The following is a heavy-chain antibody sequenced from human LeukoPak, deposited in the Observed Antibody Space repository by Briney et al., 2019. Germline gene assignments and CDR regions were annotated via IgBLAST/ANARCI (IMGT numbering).Heavy chain of an antibody. CDR2: ISSSGSTI. CDR1: GFTFSSYE. CDR3: ARDINWALGNP. J-gene: IGHJ5*02. D-gene: IGHD1-1*01. V-gene: IGHV3-48*03. Sequence: GGSLRLSCAASGFTFSSYEMNWVRQAPGKGLEWVSYISSSGSTIYYADSVKGRFTISRDNAKNSLYLQMNSLRAEDTAVYYCARDINWALGNPWGQGTLVTVSS.